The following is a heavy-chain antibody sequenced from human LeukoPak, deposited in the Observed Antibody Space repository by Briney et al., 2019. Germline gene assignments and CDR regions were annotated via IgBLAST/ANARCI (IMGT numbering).Heavy chain of an antibody. CDR1: GYTFTGYY. CDR2: INPNSGGT. J-gene: IGHJ4*02. D-gene: IGHD5-24*01. V-gene: IGHV1-2*02. Sequence: ASVKVSCKASGYTFTGYYMHWVRQAPGQGLEWMGWINPNSGGTNYAQKFQGRVTITADESTSTAYMELSSLRSEDTAVYYCARGFPRRDGYNYLDYWGQGTLVTVSS. CDR3: ARGFPRRDGYNYLDY.